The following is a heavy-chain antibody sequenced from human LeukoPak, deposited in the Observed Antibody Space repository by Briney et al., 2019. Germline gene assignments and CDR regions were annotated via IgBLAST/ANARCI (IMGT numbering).Heavy chain of an antibody. Sequence: SETLSLTCTVSGGSISSYYWSWIRQLPGKGLEWIGYIYYSGSTNYNPSLKSRVTISVDTSKNQFSLKLSSVTAADTAVYYCARDVGPSRFLEWLSPYDAFDIWGQGTMVTVSS. D-gene: IGHD3-3*01. CDR3: ARDVGPSRFLEWLSPYDAFDI. CDR1: GGSISSYY. J-gene: IGHJ3*02. CDR2: IYYSGST. V-gene: IGHV4-59*01.